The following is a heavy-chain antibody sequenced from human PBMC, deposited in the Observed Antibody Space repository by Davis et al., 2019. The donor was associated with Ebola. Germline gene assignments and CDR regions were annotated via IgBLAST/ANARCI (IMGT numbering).Heavy chain of an antibody. J-gene: IGHJ4*02. V-gene: IGHV1-3*01. D-gene: IGHD6-19*01. CDR3: ARERVGGSGWYFVTPGLDY. CDR2: INAGNGNT. CDR1: GYTFTSYG. Sequence: ASVKVSCKASGYTFTSYGISWVRQAPGQRLEWMGWINAGNGNTKYSQKFQGRVTITRDTSASTAYMELSSLRSEDTAVYYCARERVGGSGWYFVTPGLDYWGQGTLVTVSS.